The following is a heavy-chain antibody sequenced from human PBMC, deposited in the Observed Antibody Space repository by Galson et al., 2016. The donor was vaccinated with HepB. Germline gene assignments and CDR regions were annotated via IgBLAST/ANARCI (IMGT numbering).Heavy chain of an antibody. D-gene: IGHD3/OR15-3a*01. CDR3: ARGDFWTPYYFDY. CDR2: ISGYNGNT. V-gene: IGHV1-18*01. Sequence: SVKVSCKASGYTFTSNGISWVRQAPGQGLEWMGWISGYNGNTNYAQKFLGRVTMTTDTSTTTAYMELRSLTSDDTAVYFCARGDFWTPYYFDYWGQGTLVTVSS. J-gene: IGHJ4*02. CDR1: GYTFTSNG.